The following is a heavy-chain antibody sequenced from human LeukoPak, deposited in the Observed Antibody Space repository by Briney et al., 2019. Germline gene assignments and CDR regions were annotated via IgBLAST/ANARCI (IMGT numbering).Heavy chain of an antibody. D-gene: IGHD3-10*01. CDR2: IWYDGSNK. V-gene: IGHV3-33*01. J-gene: IGHJ3*02. CDR3: ARDPGDYYGSGSSDAFDI. CDR1: GFTFSSYG. Sequence: GRSLRLSCAASGFTFSSYGMHWVRQAPGKGLGWVAVIWYDGSNKYYADSVKGRFTISRDNSKNTLYLQMNSLRAEDTAVYYCARDPGDYYGSGSSDAFDIWGQGTMVTVSS.